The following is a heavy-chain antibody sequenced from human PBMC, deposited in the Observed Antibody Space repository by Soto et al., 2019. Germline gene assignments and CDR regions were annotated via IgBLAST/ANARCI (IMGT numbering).Heavy chain of an antibody. CDR3: ARNGYNTLVY. V-gene: IGHV4-4*07. J-gene: IGHJ4*02. D-gene: IGHD1-1*01. CDR2: IFTRGSN. CDR1: RGSISSHY. Sequence: LSLTCTVSRGSISSHYRISLEQPARRGQESIGPIFTRGSNRYIPSLKSRVTMSVDTSKNQFSLKLSFVTAPDTAVYYCARNGYNTLVYWGQETLVTVSS.